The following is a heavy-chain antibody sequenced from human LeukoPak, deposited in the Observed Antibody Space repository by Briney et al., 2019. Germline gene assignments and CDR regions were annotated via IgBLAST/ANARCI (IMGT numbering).Heavy chain of an antibody. V-gene: IGHV1-2*02. J-gene: IGHJ5*02. Sequence: ASVKVSCKASGYTFTSYDINWVRQAPGQGLEWMGWINPNSGGTNYAQNFQGRVTMTRDTSISTAYMELSRLRSDDTAVYYCARESTGYSSSWYGNWFDPWGQGTLVTVSS. D-gene: IGHD6-13*01. CDR1: GYTFTSYD. CDR3: ARESTGYSSSWYGNWFDP. CDR2: INPNSGGT.